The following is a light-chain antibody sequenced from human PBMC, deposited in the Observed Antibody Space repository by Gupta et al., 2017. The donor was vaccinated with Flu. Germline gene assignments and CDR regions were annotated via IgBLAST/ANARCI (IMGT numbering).Light chain of an antibody. V-gene: IGLV3-21*02. Sequence: SYVLTQPPSVSMAPGQTAKITCGGNSIGSKSVHWYQQRPGQAPMLVIYDDTDRPSGIPDRFSGSNSGNTATLTIRGVEAGDEADYYCQVWASDNDHFVFGTGTKITVL. CDR2: DDT. CDR1: SIGSKS. J-gene: IGLJ1*01. CDR3: QVWASDNDHFV.